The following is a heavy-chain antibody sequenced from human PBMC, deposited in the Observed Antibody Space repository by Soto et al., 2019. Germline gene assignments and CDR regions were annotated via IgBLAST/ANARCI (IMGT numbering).Heavy chain of an antibody. V-gene: IGHV1-18*01. CDR2: ISAYNGNT. J-gene: IGHJ4*02. CDR3: ARDLFRIRAIVVVVAAL. D-gene: IGHD2-15*01. Sequence: QVPLVQSGAEVKKPGASVKVSCQASGYTFTSYGISWVRQAPGQGLEWMGWISAYNGNTNYAQKLQGRVTMTTDTSTSTAYMELRSLRSDDTAVYYCARDLFRIRAIVVVVAALWGQGTLVTVSS. CDR1: GYTFTSYG.